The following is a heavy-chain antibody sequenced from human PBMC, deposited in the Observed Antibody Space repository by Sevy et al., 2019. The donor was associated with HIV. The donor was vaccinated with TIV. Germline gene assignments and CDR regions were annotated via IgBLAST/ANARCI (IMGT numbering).Heavy chain of an antibody. D-gene: IGHD2-8*01. CDR3: ARGRKTTQEWLEELDYYYVVDV. Sequence: GGSLRLSCAASGFTFSTYDMHWVRQAPGKGLEWVAYIRYDGSNKYYADSVRGRFTISRDNSKNTLYLQMNSLRAEDTAVYYCARGRKTTQEWLEELDYYYVVDVWGQGTTVTVSS. CDR1: GFTFSTYD. J-gene: IGHJ6*02. V-gene: IGHV3-30*02. CDR2: IRYDGSNK.